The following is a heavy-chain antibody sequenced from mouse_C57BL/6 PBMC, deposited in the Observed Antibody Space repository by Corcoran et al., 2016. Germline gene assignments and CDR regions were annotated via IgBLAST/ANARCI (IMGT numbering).Heavy chain of an antibody. V-gene: IGHV1-26*01. D-gene: IGHD2-5*01. CDR2: INPNNGGT. J-gene: IGHJ2*01. CDR3: ARTIVTTWYCDY. CDR1: GYTFTDYY. Sequence: EVQLQQSGPELVKPGASVKISCKASGYTFTDYYMNWVKQSHGKSLEWIGDINPNNGGTSYNQKFKGKATLTVDKSSSTAYMELRSLTSEDSAVYYCARTIVTTWYCDYWGQGTTLTVSS.